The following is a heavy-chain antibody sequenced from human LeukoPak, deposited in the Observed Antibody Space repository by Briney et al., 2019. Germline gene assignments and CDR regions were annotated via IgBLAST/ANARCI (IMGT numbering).Heavy chain of an antibody. V-gene: IGHV1-18*01. Sequence: ASVKVSCKASGYTFTSYGISWVRQAPGQGLEWMGWTSAYNGNTNYAQKLQGRVTMTTDTSTSTVYMELRSLRSDDTAVYYCARDRSRIAAAGIGDYWGQGTLVTVSS. CDR1: GYTFTSYG. J-gene: IGHJ4*02. D-gene: IGHD6-13*01. CDR2: TSAYNGNT. CDR3: ARDRSRIAAAGIGDY.